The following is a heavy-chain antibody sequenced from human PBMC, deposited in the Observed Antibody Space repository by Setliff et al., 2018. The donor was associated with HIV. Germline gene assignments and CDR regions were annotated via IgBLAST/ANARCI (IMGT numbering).Heavy chain of an antibody. CDR1: GFTFSSYW. Sequence: GGSLRLSCAASGFTFSSYWMTWARQAPGKGLEWVASIKQDGGEAHYVDSLKGRFTISRDNPKNSLYLQMSSLRAEDTAVYYCARDWEWRTSGWEARFDYWGQGALVTVSS. J-gene: IGHJ4*02. V-gene: IGHV3-7*05. D-gene: IGHD6-19*01. CDR3: ARDWEWRTSGWEARFDY. CDR2: IKQDGGEA.